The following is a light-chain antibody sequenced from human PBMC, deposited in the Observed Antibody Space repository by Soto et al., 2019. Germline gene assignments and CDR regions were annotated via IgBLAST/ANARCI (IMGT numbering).Light chain of an antibody. CDR2: GAS. Sequence: EIVMTQSPATLSVSGGERATLSCRASQSVSSGLAWYQQKPGQAPRLLIYGASTWQSGVPSRFSGSGSGTEFTLTISSLQSEDFAVYYCHQYNIFPLTFGGGTKVEIK. V-gene: IGKV3-15*01. CDR3: HQYNIFPLT. CDR1: QSVSSG. J-gene: IGKJ4*01.